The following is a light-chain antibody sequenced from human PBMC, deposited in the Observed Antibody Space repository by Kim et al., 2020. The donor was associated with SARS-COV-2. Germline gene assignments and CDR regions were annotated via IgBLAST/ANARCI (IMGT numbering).Light chain of an antibody. J-gene: IGKJ4*01. Sequence: SGGDRAAFTCRASQGISSQLAWYQQKPGKAPKLLIYAASTLQSGVPLRFSGSGAETEFTLTISSLQPEDFATYYCQQLNSYPRLTFGGGTKVDIK. CDR1: QGISSQ. CDR2: AAS. CDR3: QQLNSYPRLT. V-gene: IGKV1-9*01.